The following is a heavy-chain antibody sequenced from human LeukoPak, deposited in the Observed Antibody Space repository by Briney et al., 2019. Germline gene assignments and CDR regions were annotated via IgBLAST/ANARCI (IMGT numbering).Heavy chain of an antibody. J-gene: IGHJ6*03. CDR2: IKQDGSEK. CDR1: GFTFSVYS. D-gene: IGHD1/OR15-1a*01. Sequence: GGSLRLSCAASGFTFSVYSMTWVRQAPGKGLEWVANIKQDGSEKYYVDSVKGRFTISRDNAKNSLYLQMNSLRAEDTAVYYCARDGNNYYYYMDVWGKGTTVTVSS. CDR3: ARDGNNYYYYMDV. V-gene: IGHV3-7*01.